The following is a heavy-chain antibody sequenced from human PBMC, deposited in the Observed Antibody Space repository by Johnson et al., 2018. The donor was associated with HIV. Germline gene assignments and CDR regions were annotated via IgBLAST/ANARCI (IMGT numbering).Heavy chain of an antibody. D-gene: IGHD1-26*01. J-gene: IGHJ3*02. V-gene: IGHV3-NL1*01. CDR1: GFTFSSYG. Sequence: QVQLVESGGGVVQPGGSLRLSCAASGFTFSSYGMHWVRQAPGKGLEWVSAISGSGGSTYYADSVKGRFTISRDNSKNTLYLQMNSLRAEDTAVYYCVREGAPSGRDFGAFDIWGQGTMVTVSS. CDR2: ISGSGGST. CDR3: VREGAPSGRDFGAFDI.